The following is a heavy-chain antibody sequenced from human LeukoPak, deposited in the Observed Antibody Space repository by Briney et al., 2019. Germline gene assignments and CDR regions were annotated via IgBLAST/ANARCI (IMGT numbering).Heavy chain of an antibody. D-gene: IGHD3-10*01. Sequence: GGSVRLSCAPSGFTVNSIYMGCSRHPPGEGLEWVSIIYRGGTAHYADSMKGRFTISRDNTKNTLYLQMDSLRAEDTAVYYCARTYYSGSGTYQRWFDPWGQGTLVTVSS. CDR2: IYRGGTA. CDR3: ARTYYSGSGTYQRWFDP. CDR1: GFTVNSIY. J-gene: IGHJ5*02. V-gene: IGHV3-53*01.